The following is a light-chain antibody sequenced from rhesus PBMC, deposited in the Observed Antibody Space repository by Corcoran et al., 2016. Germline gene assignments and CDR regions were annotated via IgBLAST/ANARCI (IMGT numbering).Light chain of an antibody. CDR3: QHGYGTPHS. V-gene: IGKV1S15*01. CDR2: YAS. CDR1: QGISNK. Sequence: DIQMTQSPSSLSASVGDTVTNTFRASQGISNKLAWYPQKPGNFPKLLIDYASTLQSWVPSRFSGSGSGTDFTLTISSLQPEDFATDYCQHGYGTPHSFGQGTKVEIK. J-gene: IGKJ2*01.